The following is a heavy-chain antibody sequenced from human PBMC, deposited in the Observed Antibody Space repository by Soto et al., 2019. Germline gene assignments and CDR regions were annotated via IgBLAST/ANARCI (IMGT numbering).Heavy chain of an antibody. CDR2: ISSHNGNT. D-gene: IGHD1-1*01. J-gene: IGHJ4*02. Sequence: QVHLVQSGAEVKKPGASVKVSCKGSGYAFTTYGITWVRQAPGQGLEWMGWISSHNGNTTSAQKLQGRVTVTRDTSTSTAYMELRSLRSDDTAVYYCARGRYGDYWGQGALVTVSS. CDR3: ARGRYGDY. V-gene: IGHV1-18*01. CDR1: GYAFTTYG.